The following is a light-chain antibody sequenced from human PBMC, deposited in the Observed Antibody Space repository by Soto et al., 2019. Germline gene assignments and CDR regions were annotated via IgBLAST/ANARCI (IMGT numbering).Light chain of an antibody. CDR3: QQYNNWPPKT. Sequence: EIVMTQSPATLSVSPGERATLSCRASQSVSSNLAWYQQKPGQAPRLLIYGASTRATGIPARFSGSGSGTEFTLTISSPQSEDFAVYYCQQYNNWPPKTFGPGTKVDIK. J-gene: IGKJ3*01. CDR2: GAS. CDR1: QSVSSN. V-gene: IGKV3-15*01.